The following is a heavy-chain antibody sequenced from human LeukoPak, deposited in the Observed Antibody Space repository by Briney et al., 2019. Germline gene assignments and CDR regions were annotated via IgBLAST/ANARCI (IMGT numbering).Heavy chain of an antibody. D-gene: IGHD4-17*01. CDR1: GYTFTSYG. Sequence: VKVSCKASGYTFTSYGISWVRQAPGQGLEWMGWISAYNGNTNYAQKLQGRVTMTTDTSTSTAYMELSSLRSEDTAVYYCARGLNYGDSVSHSYGMDVWGQGTTVTVSS. CDR2: ISAYNGNT. J-gene: IGHJ6*02. V-gene: IGHV1-18*01. CDR3: ARGLNYGDSVSHSYGMDV.